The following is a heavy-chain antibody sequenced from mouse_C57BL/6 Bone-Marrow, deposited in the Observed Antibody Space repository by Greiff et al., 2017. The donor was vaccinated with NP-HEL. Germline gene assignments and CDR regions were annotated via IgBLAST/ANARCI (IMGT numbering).Heavy chain of an antibody. CDR1: GYSITSGYY. CDR3: ARASYDSFAY. V-gene: IGHV3-6*01. J-gene: IGHJ3*01. Sequence: VQLQQSGPGLVKPSQSLSLTCSVTGYSITSGYYWNWIRQFPGNKLEWMGYISYDGSNNYNPSLKNRISITRDTSKNQFFLKLNSVTTEDTATYYCARASYDSFAYWGQGTLVTVSA. CDR2: ISYDGSN. D-gene: IGHD2-4*01.